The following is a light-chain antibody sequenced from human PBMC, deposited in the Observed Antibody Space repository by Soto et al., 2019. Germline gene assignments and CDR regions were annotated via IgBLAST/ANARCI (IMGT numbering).Light chain of an antibody. Sequence: QSALTQPASVSGSPGQSITISCTGTSSDVGSTFNYVSWYQHHPGKAPRLIMSDVNHRPSGVSDRFSGSKSGNTASLTISGLQAEDKADYFCSAYSTGSTPVLFGGGTQLTVL. CDR1: SSDVGSTFNY. V-gene: IGLV2-14*03. CDR3: SAYSTGSTPVL. CDR2: DVN. J-gene: IGLJ3*02.